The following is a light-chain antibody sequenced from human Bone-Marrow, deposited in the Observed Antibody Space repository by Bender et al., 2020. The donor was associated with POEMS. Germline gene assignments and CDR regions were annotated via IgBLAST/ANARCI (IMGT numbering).Light chain of an antibody. V-gene: IGLV2-8*01. CDR1: SRDVGRYNY. CDR2: EVT. Sequence: QSALTQPPSASGSLGQSVIISCTGTSRDVGRYNYVSWYQQHPGKAPKLIIYEVTKRPSGVPDRFSGSKSGNTASLTVSGLQAEDEADYYCSSYTPSSTYVFGTGTTVTVL. J-gene: IGLJ1*01. CDR3: SSYTPSSTYV.